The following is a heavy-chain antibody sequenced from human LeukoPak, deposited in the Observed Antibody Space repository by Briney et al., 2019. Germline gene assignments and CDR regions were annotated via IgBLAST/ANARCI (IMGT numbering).Heavy chain of an antibody. CDR3: ARDVAVGSFCYFDY. V-gene: IGHV4-31*03. CDR2: IYYSGST. D-gene: IGHD1-26*01. CDR1: GGSISSGGYY. J-gene: IGHJ4*02. Sequence: PSETLSLACTVSGGSISSGGYYWSWIRQHPGKGLEWIGYIYYSGSTYYNPSLKSRVTISVDTSKNQFSLKLSSVTAADTAVYYCARDVAVGSFCYFDYRGQGTLVTVSS.